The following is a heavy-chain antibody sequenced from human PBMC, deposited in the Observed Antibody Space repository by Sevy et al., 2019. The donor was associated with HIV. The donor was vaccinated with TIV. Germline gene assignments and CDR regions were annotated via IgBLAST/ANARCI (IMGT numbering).Heavy chain of an antibody. CDR3: ASALISRGPFYYYYMDV. CDR1: GDSVSSNSAA. J-gene: IGHJ6*03. D-gene: IGHD3-10*01. V-gene: IGHV6-1*01. Sequence: KQSQTLSLTCAISGDSVSSNSAAWNWIRQSPSRGLEWLGRTYYRSKWYNDYAVSVKSRITINPDTSKNQFSLQLNSVTPEDTAVYYCASALISRGPFYYYYMDVWGKGTTVTVSS. CDR2: TYYRSKWYN.